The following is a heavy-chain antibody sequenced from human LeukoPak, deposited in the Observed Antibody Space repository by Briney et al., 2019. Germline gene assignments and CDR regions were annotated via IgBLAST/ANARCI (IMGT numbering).Heavy chain of an antibody. J-gene: IGHJ6*02. CDR1: GGTFSSYA. CDR2: IIPILGIA. D-gene: IGHD2-15*01. V-gene: IGHV1-69*04. Sequence: ASVKVSCKASGGTFSSYAISWVRQAPGQGLEWMGRIIPILGIANYAQKFQGRVTITADKSTSTAYMELSSLRFEDTAVYYCARDQDGAGRATYYYYGMDVWGQGTTVTVSS. CDR3: ARDQDGAGRATYYYYGMDV.